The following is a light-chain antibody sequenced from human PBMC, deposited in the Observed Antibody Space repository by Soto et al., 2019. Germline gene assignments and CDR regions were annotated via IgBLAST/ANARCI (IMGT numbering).Light chain of an antibody. V-gene: IGKV3D-20*02. CDR2: AAS. Sequence: IVLTQSPGTLSLSPWERATLSCRASQSVSSSYLAWYQQKPGQAPRLLIYAASARATGIPDRFSGSGSGTDFTLTISSLEPEDFAVYYCQQRSNWPRTFGQGTKVDIK. J-gene: IGKJ1*01. CDR3: QQRSNWPRT. CDR1: QSVSSSY.